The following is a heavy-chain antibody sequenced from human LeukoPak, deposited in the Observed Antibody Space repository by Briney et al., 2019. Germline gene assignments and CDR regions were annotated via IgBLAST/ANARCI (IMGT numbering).Heavy chain of an antibody. Sequence: PGGSLRLSCEPSGFTFSNYNMIWVRQAPGRGLEGVSSIPSSGIYIYYADSLKGRFTISRDNAKSSMSLQMNSLRAEDTAVYYCARDRSSYYTSSGYFDAFDIWGQGTVVTVSS. CDR2: IPSSGIYI. CDR3: ARDRSSYYTSSGYFDAFDI. CDR1: GFTFSNYN. V-gene: IGHV3-21*01. J-gene: IGHJ3*02. D-gene: IGHD3-22*01.